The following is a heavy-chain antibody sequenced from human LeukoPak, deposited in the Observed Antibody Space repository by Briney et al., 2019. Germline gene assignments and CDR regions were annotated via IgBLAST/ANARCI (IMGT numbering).Heavy chain of an antibody. D-gene: IGHD3-10*01. CDR3: ASRYYFVSGSYYPFDF. CDR1: GGSFSGYY. V-gene: IGHV4-34*12. Sequence: SETLSLTCAVYGGSFSGYYWSWIRQPPGKGLEWIGEIIPSRSTNYNPSLNGRVSISVDTSTSQYSLKLRSVTAADTAVYYCASRYYFVSGSYYPFDFWGQGTLVTVSS. J-gene: IGHJ4*02. CDR2: IIPSRST.